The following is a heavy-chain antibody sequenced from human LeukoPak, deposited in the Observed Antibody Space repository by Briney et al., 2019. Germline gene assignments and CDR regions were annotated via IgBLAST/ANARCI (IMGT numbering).Heavy chain of an antibody. J-gene: IGHJ6*02. CDR2: ISSSSSDI. V-gene: IGHV3-21*01. Sequence: GGSLRLSCAASGFTFSSYSMNWVRQAPGKGLEWVSSISSSSSDIYYADSVKGRFTISRDNAKNSLYLQMNSLRAEDTAVYYCARFHYDFWSGYLHYYYYGMDVWGQGTTVTVSS. CDR1: GFTFSSYS. D-gene: IGHD3-3*01. CDR3: ARFHYDFWSGYLHYYYYGMDV.